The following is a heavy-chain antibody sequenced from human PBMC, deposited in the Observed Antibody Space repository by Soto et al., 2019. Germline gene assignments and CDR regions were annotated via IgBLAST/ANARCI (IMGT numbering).Heavy chain of an antibody. CDR2: INPNNGAT. V-gene: IGHV1-2*02. CDR1: RYIFTAYF. CDR3: ASHDPGARFDP. J-gene: IGHJ5*02. D-gene: IGHD1-1*01. Sequence: QVQLVQSGAEVKKPGASVKVSCKAPRYIFTAYFMHWVRQAPGQGLEWMGWINPNNGATHYGLSFQGRVTMTRDTAISTAFMELSSLRSDDTAVYYCASHDPGARFDPWGQGTLVIVAS.